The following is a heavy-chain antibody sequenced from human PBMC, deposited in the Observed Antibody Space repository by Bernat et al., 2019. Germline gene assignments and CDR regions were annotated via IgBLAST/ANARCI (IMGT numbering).Heavy chain of an antibody. CDR3: AKVNYHCSGGSCSFPYFDY. CDR1: GFTFSSYA. Sequence: EVQLLESGGGLVQPGGSLRLSCAAPGFTFSSYAMSWVRQAPGKGLEWVSAISGSGGSTYYADSVKGRFTISRDNSKNTLYLQMNSLRAEDTAVYYCAKVNYHCSGGSCSFPYFDYWGQGTLVTVSS. V-gene: IGHV3-23*01. CDR2: ISGSGGST. J-gene: IGHJ4*02. D-gene: IGHD2-15*01.